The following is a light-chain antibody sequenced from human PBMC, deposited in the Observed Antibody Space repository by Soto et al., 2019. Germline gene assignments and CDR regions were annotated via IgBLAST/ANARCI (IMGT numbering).Light chain of an antibody. J-gene: IGKJ4*01. CDR2: GAY. Sequence: EVTRSPATVCVCVGERPTVSCGGSQSVSSNLAWYQQKPGQAPRLIIYGAYTRATGIPARFSGSGSGTEFTLTISSLQSEDFAVYHCQQHNNWPPLTCGGGTKVDIK. CDR3: QQHNNWPPLT. CDR1: QSVSSN. V-gene: IGKV3-15*01.